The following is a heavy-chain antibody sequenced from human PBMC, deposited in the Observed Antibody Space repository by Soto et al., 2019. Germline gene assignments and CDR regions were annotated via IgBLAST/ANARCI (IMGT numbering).Heavy chain of an antibody. CDR2: IIPILGIA. Sequence: QVQLVQSGAEVKKPGSSVKVSCKASGGTFSSYTISWVRQAPGQGLEWMGRIIPILGIANYGQKFQGRFTITADKSTSTAYRELSSLRSEDTAVYYCASSYGDYSVGYWGQGTLVTVSS. J-gene: IGHJ4*02. CDR3: ASSYGDYSVGY. V-gene: IGHV1-69*02. CDR1: GGTFSSYT. D-gene: IGHD4-17*01.